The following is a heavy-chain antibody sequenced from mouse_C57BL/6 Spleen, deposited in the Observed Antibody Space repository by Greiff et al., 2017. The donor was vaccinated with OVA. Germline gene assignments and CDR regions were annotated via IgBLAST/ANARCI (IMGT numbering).Heavy chain of an antibody. J-gene: IGHJ4*01. CDR1: GFTFSSYA. CDR3: ARDPVSGSSYMDY. D-gene: IGHD1-1*01. CDR2: ISDGGSYT. Sequence: EVQLVESGGGLVKPGGSLKLSCAASGFTFSSYAMSWVRQTPEKRLEWVATISDGGSYTYYPDNVKGRFTISRDNAKNNLYLQMSHLKSEDTAMYYCARDPVSGSSYMDYWGQGTSVTVSS. V-gene: IGHV5-4*01.